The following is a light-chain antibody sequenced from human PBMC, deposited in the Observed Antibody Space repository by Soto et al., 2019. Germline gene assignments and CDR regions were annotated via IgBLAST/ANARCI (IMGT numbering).Light chain of an antibody. CDR1: TGAGTNGHY. CDR2: DTR. V-gene: IGLV7-46*01. Sequence: QAVVTQEPSLTVSPGGTVTLTCGSRTGAGTNGHYAYWIQQKPGQAPRTLIFDTRLKHSWAPARFSGSLLGGRAALTLSGAQPEDEADYYCLLSYGAVRIFGGGTKLTVL. J-gene: IGLJ2*01. CDR3: LLSYGAVRI.